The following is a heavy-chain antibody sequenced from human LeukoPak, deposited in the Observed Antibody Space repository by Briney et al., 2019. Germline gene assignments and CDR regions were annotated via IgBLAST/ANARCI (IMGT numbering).Heavy chain of an antibody. J-gene: IGHJ6*02. Sequence: PGGSLRLSCAASGFTFSSYSMNWVRQAPGKGLEWVAVISYDGSNKYYADSVKGRFTISRDNSKNTLYLQMNSLRAEDTAVYYCARDYDFWSGYYTGLLPTTGYGMDVWGQGTTVTVSS. D-gene: IGHD3-3*01. CDR2: ISYDGSNK. V-gene: IGHV3-30*03. CDR1: GFTFSSYS. CDR3: ARDYDFWSGYYTGLLPTTGYGMDV.